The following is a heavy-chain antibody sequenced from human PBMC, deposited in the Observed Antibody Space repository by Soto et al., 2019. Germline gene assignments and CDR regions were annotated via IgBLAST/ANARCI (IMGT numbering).Heavy chain of an antibody. CDR2: INPSGGST. CDR3: ARHLWRDDGFDI. J-gene: IGHJ3*02. D-gene: IGHD3-3*01. Sequence: ASVKVSCKASGYTFTSYYIHLVRQAPGQGLEGTGIINPSGGSTSIAKKFQGSVAMSRDRCTSTVDTALRSLRSEATAVYYCARHLWRDDGFDIWGQGTMVTVSS. V-gene: IGHV1-46*01. CDR1: GYTFTSYY.